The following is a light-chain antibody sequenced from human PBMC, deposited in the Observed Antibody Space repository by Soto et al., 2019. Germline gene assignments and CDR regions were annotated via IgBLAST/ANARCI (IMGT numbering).Light chain of an antibody. J-gene: IGKJ5*01. CDR1: QSISSD. V-gene: IGKV1-39*01. CDR2: GAS. Sequence: DIQMTQSPSSLSASVGDRVTITCRASQSISSDLNWYQQKPGKAPNLLIFGASSLQSGVPSRFSGSGSGTHFILTITSLQPEDFATYYCQQSYSSPITFGQGTRLEIK. CDR3: QQSYSSPIT.